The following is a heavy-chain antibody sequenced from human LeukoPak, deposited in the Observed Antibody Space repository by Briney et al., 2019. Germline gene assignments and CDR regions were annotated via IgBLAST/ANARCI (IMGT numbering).Heavy chain of an antibody. CDR1: GFTVSSNY. CDR3: ASRGYCSGGSCYDY. Sequence: PGGSLRLSCAASGFTVSSNYMSWVRQAPGKGLEWVSVVYSGGSTYYADSVKGRFSISRDNSKNTLYLQMNSLRAEDTAVYYCASRGYCSGGSCYDYWGQGTLVTVSS. J-gene: IGHJ4*02. D-gene: IGHD2-15*01. CDR2: VYSGGST. V-gene: IGHV3-66*01.